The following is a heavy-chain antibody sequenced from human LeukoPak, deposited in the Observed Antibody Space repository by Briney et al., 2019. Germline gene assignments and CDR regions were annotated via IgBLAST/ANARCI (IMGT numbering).Heavy chain of an antibody. CDR2: IYYSGST. J-gene: IGHJ4*02. CDR3: ARGPRISLVRGALEPDY. D-gene: IGHD3-10*01. Sequence: PSETLSLTCTVSGGSISSYHWNWIRQPPGKGLEWIGYIYYSGSTNYNPSLKSRLTISVDTSKNQFSLKLSSVTAADTAVYYCARGPRISLVRGALEPDYWGQGTLVTVSS. V-gene: IGHV4-59*01. CDR1: GGSISSYH.